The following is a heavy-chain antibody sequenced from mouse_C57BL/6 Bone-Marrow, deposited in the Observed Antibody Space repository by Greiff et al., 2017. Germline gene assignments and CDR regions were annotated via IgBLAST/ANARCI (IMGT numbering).Heavy chain of an antibody. Sequence: EVQLQQSGPELVQPGASVKISCKASGYTFTDYYMNWVKQSHGKSLEWIGDINPNNGGTSYNEKFKGKATLTVDKSSSTAYMELRSLTSQDSAVYYYAGSGITTDCDYWGQGTTLTVSS. J-gene: IGHJ2*01. V-gene: IGHV1-26*01. CDR3: AGSGITTDCDY. CDR1: GYTFTDYY. CDR2: INPNNGGT. D-gene: IGHD1-1*01.